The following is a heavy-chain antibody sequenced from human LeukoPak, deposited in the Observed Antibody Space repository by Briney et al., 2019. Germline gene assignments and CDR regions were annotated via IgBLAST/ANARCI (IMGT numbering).Heavy chain of an antibody. V-gene: IGHV3-30*01. J-gene: IGHJ4*02. D-gene: IGHD3-22*01. Sequence: GGSLRLSCAASGFTFSSYAMHWVRQAPGKGLERVAVISYDGSNKYYADSAKGRFTISRDNSKNTLYLQMNSLRAEDTAVYYCARGPYYDSSGYYFDYWGQGTLVTVSS. CDR2: ISYDGSNK. CDR3: ARGPYYDSSGYYFDY. CDR1: GFTFSSYA.